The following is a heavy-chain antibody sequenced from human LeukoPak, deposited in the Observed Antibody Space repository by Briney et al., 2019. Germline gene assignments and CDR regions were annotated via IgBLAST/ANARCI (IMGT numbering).Heavy chain of an antibody. V-gene: IGHV4-59*01. CDR1: GGSISSWF. D-gene: IGHD3-3*01. CDR3: ARFSDFWSGYYRHDAFDI. CDR2: IYHSGTT. Sequence: SSETLSLTCNVSGGSISSWFWNWIRQPPGKGLEWIGYIYHSGTTKYNPSLKSRVTISIDTCKNQFSLRLSSVTAADTAVYYCARFSDFWSGYYRHDAFDIWGQGTTVTVSS. J-gene: IGHJ3*02.